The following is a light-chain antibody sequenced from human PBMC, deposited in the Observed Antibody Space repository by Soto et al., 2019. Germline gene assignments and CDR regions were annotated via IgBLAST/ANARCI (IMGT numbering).Light chain of an antibody. CDR3: QQYYTYPRT. CDR2: AAS. V-gene: IGKV1-8*01. Sequence: AIRMTQSPSSLSASIGDRVTITCRASQGIGTYLAWYQQKPGKAPNLLIYAASILESGVPSRFSGSGSGSDFTLTISNLQSEDFATYSCQQYYTYPRTFGQGTKVEIK. J-gene: IGKJ1*01. CDR1: QGIGTY.